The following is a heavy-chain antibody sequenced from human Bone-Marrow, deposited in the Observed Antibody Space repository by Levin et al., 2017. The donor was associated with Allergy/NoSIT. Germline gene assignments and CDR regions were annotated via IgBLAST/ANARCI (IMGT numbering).Heavy chain of an antibody. CDR2: ITYDGGNE. CDR3: AKGSGYTGYLDAFDI. J-gene: IGHJ3*02. V-gene: IGHV3-30*18. Sequence: LSLTCAASGFTFRNYGMHWVRQAPDKGLEWMAVITYDGGNEFHEASVKGRFTISRDNSKNMLYLQMNSLGPEDTAVYYCAKGSGYTGYLDAFDIWGQGTMVTLSS. D-gene: IGHD2-2*02. CDR1: GFTFRNYG.